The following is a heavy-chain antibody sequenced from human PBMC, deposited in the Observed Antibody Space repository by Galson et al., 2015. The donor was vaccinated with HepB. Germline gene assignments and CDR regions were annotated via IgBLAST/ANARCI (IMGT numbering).Heavy chain of an antibody. Sequence: SLRLSCAASGFTSSSYGMHWVRQAPGKGLEWVAVISYDGSNKHYADSVKGRFTISRDNSKNTLYLQMNSLRAEDTAVYYCAKDRSTVGSRGPFYFDYWGQGTLVTVSS. D-gene: IGHD2-2*01. J-gene: IGHJ4*02. V-gene: IGHV3-30*18. CDR2: ISYDGSNK. CDR1: GFTSSSYG. CDR3: AKDRSTVGSRGPFYFDY.